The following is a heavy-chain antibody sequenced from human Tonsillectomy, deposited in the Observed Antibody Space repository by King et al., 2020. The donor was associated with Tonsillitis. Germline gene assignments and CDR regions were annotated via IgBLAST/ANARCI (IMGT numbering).Heavy chain of an antibody. D-gene: IGHD2-2*01. CDR1: GFTFGDYA. CDR3: AGAFAPHCTSTSYYDIWFDP. V-gene: IGHV3-49*03. CDR2: IRSKAYGGTT. Sequence: VQLVESGGGLVQPGRSLRLSCTTSGFTFGDYAMSWFRQAPGKGLEWVSFIRSKAYGGTTEYAASVNARFSISRDDSKSIAYLQMHSLETEDTAVYYCAGAFAPHCTSTSYYDIWFDPWGQGTLVTVSS. J-gene: IGHJ5*02.